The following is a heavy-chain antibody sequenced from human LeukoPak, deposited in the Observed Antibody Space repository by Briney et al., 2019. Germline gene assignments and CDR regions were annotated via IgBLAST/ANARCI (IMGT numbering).Heavy chain of an antibody. D-gene: IGHD3-10*01. CDR2: IWYDGSNK. V-gene: IGHV3-33*01. CDR3: ARDSGDGSFDY. J-gene: IGHJ4*02. Sequence: GGSLRLSCAASGFTFSSYGMHWVRQAPGKGLEWVAVIWYDGSNKYYADSVKGRFTISRDNSKNTLYLQMNSLRAEDTAVYYCARDSGDGSFDYWGQGSLVTVSS. CDR1: GFTFSSYG.